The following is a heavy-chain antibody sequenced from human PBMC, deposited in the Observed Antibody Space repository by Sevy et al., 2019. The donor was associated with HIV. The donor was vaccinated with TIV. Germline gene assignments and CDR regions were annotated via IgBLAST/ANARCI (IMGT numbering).Heavy chain of an antibody. CDR3: AHRDPLYYYDSLPFFDY. CDR2: IYWNDAK. CDR1: GFSLSPSGVG. Sequence: SGPTLFNPTQTLTLTCTFSGFSLSPSGVGVGWIRQPPGKALEWLALIYWNDAKSYSPSLKSRITITKDTSKNQVVLTMTNMDPVDTATYYCAHRDPLYYYDSLPFFDYWGQGTLVTVSS. V-gene: IGHV2-5*01. J-gene: IGHJ4*02. D-gene: IGHD3-22*01.